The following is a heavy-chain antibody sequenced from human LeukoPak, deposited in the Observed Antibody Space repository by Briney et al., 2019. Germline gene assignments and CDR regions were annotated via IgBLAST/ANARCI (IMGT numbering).Heavy chain of an antibody. CDR3: TRRAGTDSNGAFDI. Sequence: PSETLSLTCAVSGGSISSSTWWTWVRQPPGKGLEWIGEIYHSESTNSNPSLKSRVTISVDKSKNQFSLNLSSVTAAGTAVYYCTRRAGTDSNGAFDIWGQGTVVTVSS. J-gene: IGHJ3*02. CDR2: IYHSEST. V-gene: IGHV4-4*02. CDR1: GGSISSSTW. D-gene: IGHD6-19*01.